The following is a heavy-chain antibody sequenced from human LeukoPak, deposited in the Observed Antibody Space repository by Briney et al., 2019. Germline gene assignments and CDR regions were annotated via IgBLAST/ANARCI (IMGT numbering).Heavy chain of an antibody. CDR3: ARDTSSIVGPRFDY. Sequence: GGSLRLSCAASGYTFSSYWMSCVRQAPGKGLEWVAIIKQDGSEAYYVASVKGRFTVSRDNAKNSLYLQMNSLRAEDTAVYYCARDTSSIVGPRFDYWGQGTLVTVSS. CDR2: IKQDGSEA. J-gene: IGHJ4*02. V-gene: IGHV3-7*01. D-gene: IGHD1-26*01. CDR1: GYTFSSYW.